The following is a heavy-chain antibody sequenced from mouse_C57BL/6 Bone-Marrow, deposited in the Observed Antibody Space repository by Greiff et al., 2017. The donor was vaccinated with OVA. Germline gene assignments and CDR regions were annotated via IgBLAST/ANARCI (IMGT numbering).Heavy chain of an antibody. CDR3: TTYSNYPFAY. CDR1: GFNIKDDY. V-gene: IGHV14-4*01. D-gene: IGHD2-5*01. J-gene: IGHJ3*01. Sequence: EVMLVESGAELVRPGASVKLSCTASGFNIKDDYMHWVKQRPEQGLEWIGWIDPENGDTEYASKFQGKATITADTSSNTAYLQLSSLTSEDTAVYYCTTYSNYPFAYWGQGTLVTVSA. CDR2: IDPENGDT.